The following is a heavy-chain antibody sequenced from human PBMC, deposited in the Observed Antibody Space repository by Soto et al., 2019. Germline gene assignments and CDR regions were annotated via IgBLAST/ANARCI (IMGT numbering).Heavy chain of an antibody. Sequence: ASVKVSCKASGYTFTSYGISWVRQAPGQGLEWMGWISAYNGNTNYAQKLQGRVTMTTDTSTSTAYMELRSLRSDDTAVYYCARESIAARNYYYGMDVWGQGTTVTVSS. CDR1: GYTFTSYG. CDR2: ISAYNGNT. V-gene: IGHV1-18*01. CDR3: ARESIAARNYYYGMDV. D-gene: IGHD6-6*01. J-gene: IGHJ6*02.